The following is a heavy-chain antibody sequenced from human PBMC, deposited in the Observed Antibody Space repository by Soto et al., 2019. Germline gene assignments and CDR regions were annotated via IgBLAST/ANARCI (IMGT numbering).Heavy chain of an antibody. D-gene: IGHD3-10*01. CDR1: GFTFSDYY. J-gene: IGHJ3*02. Sequence: PGGSLRLSCAASGFTFSDYYMSWIRQAPGEGLEWVSYISSSSSYTNYADSVKGRFTISRDNAKNSLYLQMNSLRAEDTAVYYCARDLGSITMVISGAFDIWGQGTMVTVSS. CDR2: ISSSSSYT. CDR3: ARDLGSITMVISGAFDI. V-gene: IGHV3-11*06.